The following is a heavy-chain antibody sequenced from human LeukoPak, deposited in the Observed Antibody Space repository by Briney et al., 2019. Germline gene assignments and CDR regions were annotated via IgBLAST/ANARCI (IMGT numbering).Heavy chain of an antibody. CDR1: GYTFTGYY. J-gene: IGHJ4*02. CDR3: ARGNPFDWLLPHHFDY. D-gene: IGHD3-9*01. Sequence: GASVKVSCKASGYTFTGYYMHWVRQAPGQGLEWMGWINPNGGGTNYAQKFQGRVTMTRDTSISTAYMELSRLRSDDTAVYYCARGNPFDWLLPHHFDYWGQGTLVTVSS. CDR2: INPNGGGT. V-gene: IGHV1-2*02.